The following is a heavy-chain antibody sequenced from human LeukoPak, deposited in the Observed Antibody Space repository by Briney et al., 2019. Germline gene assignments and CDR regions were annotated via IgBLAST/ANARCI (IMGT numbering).Heavy chain of an antibody. D-gene: IGHD2-15*01. Sequence: GEALKISFQGSGYTFNHYWIGWVRQKPGKGLEWMGIIYPGDSETQYSPSFQGQVTISADKSIITAYLQWSSLKASDTAIYYCARFLYGHYSHYFDYGSQATLVTASS. CDR1: GYTFNHYW. CDR3: ARFLYGHYSHYFDY. V-gene: IGHV5-51*01. CDR2: IYPGDSET. J-gene: IGHJ4*02.